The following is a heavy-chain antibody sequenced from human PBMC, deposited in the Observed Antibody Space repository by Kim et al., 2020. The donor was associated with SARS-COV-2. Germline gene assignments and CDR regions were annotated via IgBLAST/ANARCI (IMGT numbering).Heavy chain of an antibody. CDR3: ARETIYHDKWLRPSRVLGY. D-gene: IGHD5-12*01. CDR1: GYTFTSYA. CDR2: INTNTGNP. Sequence: ASVKVSCKASGYTFTSYAMNWVRQAPGQGLEWMGWINTNTGNPTYAQGFTGRFVFSLDTSVSTAYLQISSLKAEDTAVYYCARETIYHDKWLRPSRVLGYWGQGTLVTVSS. J-gene: IGHJ4*02. V-gene: IGHV7-4-1*02.